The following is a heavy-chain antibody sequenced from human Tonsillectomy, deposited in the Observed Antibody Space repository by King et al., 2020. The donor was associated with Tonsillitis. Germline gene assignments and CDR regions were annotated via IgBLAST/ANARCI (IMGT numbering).Heavy chain of an antibody. CDR2: ISRDSSSI. V-gene: IGHV3-9*01. CDR3: AKTRGNSPRYFDY. Sequence: VQLVESGGGLVQPGRSLRLSCAASGFTFDDYAMHWVRQAPGKGLEWVSGISRDSSSIAYSDSVKDRFTISRDNAKNSLYLQMNSLRPGDTAFYYCAKTRGNSPRYFDYWGRGTLVTVSS. CDR1: GFTFDDYA. D-gene: IGHD4-23*01. J-gene: IGHJ4*01.